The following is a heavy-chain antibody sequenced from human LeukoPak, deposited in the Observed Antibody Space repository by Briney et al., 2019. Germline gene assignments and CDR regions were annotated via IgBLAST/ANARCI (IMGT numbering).Heavy chain of an antibody. CDR1: GGSITHYY. CDR3: ARHWETSSWYVDY. D-gene: IGHD6-13*01. J-gene: IGHJ4*02. Sequence: SETLSLSCTVSGGSITHYYWSWIRQPPGKGLEWIGYIYYSGSTNYNPSLKTRVTISADTSKNQFSLKLSSVTAADTAVYYCARHWETSSWYVDYWGQGTLVTVSS. CDR2: IYYSGST. V-gene: IGHV4-59*08.